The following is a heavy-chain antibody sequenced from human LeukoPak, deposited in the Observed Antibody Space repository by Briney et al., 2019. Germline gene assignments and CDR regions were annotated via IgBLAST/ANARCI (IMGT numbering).Heavy chain of an antibody. V-gene: IGHV4-61*02. J-gene: IGHJ4*01. CDR3: ARKRGYSGYDYQDFDY. CDR1: GGSISSGSYY. Sequence: SQTLSLTCTVSGGSISSGSYYWSWIRQPAGKGLEWIGRIYTSGSTNYNPSLKSRVTISVDTSKNQFSLKLSSVTAADTAVYYRARKRGYSGYDYQDFDYWGHGTLVTVSS. CDR2: IYTSGST. D-gene: IGHD5-12*01.